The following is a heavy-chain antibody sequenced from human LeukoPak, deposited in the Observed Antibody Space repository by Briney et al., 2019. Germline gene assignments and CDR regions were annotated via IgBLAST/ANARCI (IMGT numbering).Heavy chain of an antibody. CDR1: GGTFSSYA. J-gene: IGHJ3*02. D-gene: IGHD3-22*01. Sequence: SVKVSCKASGGTFSSYAISWVRQAPGQGLEWMGRIIPIFGTANYAQKFQGRVAITTDESTSTAYMELSSLRSEDTAVYYCARVYDSSVDDAFDIWGQGTMVTVSS. CDR3: ARVYDSSVDDAFDI. V-gene: IGHV1-69*05. CDR2: IIPIFGTA.